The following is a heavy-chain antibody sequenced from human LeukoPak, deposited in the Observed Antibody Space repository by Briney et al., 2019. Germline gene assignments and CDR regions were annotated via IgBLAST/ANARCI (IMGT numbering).Heavy chain of an antibody. D-gene: IGHD2-15*01. V-gene: IGHV4-4*07. CDR1: GGSISSYY. CDR2: IYTSGST. CDR3: ARGYCSGGSCYYYYYYMDV. Sequence: PSETLCLTCTVSGGSISSYYWSWIRQPAGKGLEWIGRIYTSGSTNYNPSLKSRVTMSVDTSKNQFSLKLSSVTAADTAVYYCARGYCSGGSCYYYYYYMDVWGKGTTVTVSS. J-gene: IGHJ6*03.